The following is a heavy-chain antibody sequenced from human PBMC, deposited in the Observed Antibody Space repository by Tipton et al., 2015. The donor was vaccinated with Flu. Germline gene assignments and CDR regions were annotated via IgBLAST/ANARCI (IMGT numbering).Heavy chain of an antibody. CDR2: SYYSGST. CDR3: ARDRGWPAALDF. D-gene: IGHD3-10*01. Sequence: LRLSCTVSGGSISSGSYYWNWIRQPPGKGLEWIGFSYYSGSTAYNPALKSRVTISVDTSRNQFSLNLKSVTAADTAVYYCARDRGWPAALDFWSQGILVAVSS. V-gene: IGHV4-61*01. CDR1: GGSISSGSYY. J-gene: IGHJ4*02.